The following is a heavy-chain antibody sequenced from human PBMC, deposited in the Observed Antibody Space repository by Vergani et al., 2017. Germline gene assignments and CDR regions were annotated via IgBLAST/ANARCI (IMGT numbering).Heavy chain of an antibody. Sequence: VQLVESGGGLVQPGGSLRLSCAASGFTVSSNYMSWIRQAPGKGLEWVSYISSSSSYTNYADSVKGRFTISRDNAKNSLYLQMNSLRAEDTAVYYCASRSSTRKXFDYWGQGTLVTVSS. J-gene: IGHJ4*02. CDR3: ASRSSTRKXFDY. V-gene: IGHV3-11*05. CDR2: ISSSSSYT. D-gene: IGHD2-2*01. CDR1: GFTVSSNY.